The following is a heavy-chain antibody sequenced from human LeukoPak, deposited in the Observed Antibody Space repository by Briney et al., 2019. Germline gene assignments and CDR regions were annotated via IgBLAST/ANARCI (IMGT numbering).Heavy chain of an antibody. Sequence: GRSLRLSCAASGFTFSSYAMHWVRQAPGKGLEWVAVISYDGSNKYYADSVKGRFTISRDNSKNTLYLQMNSLRAEDTAVYYCARDFSRTYYYDSSGYYFDYWGQGTLVTVSS. CDR2: ISYDGSNK. V-gene: IGHV3-30-3*01. CDR3: ARDFSRTYYYDSSGYYFDY. D-gene: IGHD3-22*01. CDR1: GFTFSSYA. J-gene: IGHJ4*02.